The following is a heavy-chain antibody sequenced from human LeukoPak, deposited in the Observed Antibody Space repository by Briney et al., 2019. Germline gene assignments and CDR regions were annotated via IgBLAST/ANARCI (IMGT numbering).Heavy chain of an antibody. J-gene: IGHJ4*02. V-gene: IGHV4-59*08. CDR1: GSSISSYY. CDR2: IYYSGST. Sequence: SETLSLTCTVSGSSISSYYWSWIRQPPGKGLEWIGYIYYSGSTNYNPSLKSRVTISVDTSKNQFSLKLSSVTAADTAVYYCARQTRFRGTTLDYWGQGTLVTVSS. D-gene: IGHD3-10*01. CDR3: ARQTRFRGTTLDY.